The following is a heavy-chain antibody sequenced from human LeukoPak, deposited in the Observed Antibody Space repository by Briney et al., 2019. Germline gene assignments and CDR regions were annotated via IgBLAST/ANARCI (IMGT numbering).Heavy chain of an antibody. CDR3: ARTPNTWTYREAFDI. Sequence: SETLSLTCTVSGCSISSYYWSWIRQPPGKGLEGIGYIYYSGSTNYNPSLKSRVTISVDTSKNQFCLKMSSVTAADTAVYYCARTPNTWTYREAFDIWGQGTMVTVSS. D-gene: IGHD1-7*01. V-gene: IGHV4-59*08. J-gene: IGHJ3*02. CDR2: IYYSGST. CDR1: GCSISSYY.